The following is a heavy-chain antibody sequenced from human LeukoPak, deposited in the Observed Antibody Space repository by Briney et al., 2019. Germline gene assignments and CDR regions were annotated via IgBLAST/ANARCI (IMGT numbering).Heavy chain of an antibody. J-gene: IGHJ4*02. V-gene: IGHV3-7*01. CDR1: GFTFSDYW. Sequence: GSLRLSCAASGFTFSDYWTAWVRQAPGKGLECVANIMQDGSEKYFVDSVKGRFTISRHNAKNSLYLRMNSLRAEDTAVYYCARDPSGTLFDFWGQGALVTVSS. D-gene: IGHD1-26*01. CDR2: IMQDGSEK. CDR3: ARDPSGTLFDF.